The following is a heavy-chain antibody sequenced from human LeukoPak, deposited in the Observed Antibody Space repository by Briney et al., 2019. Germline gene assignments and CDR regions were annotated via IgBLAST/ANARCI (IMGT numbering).Heavy chain of an antibody. V-gene: IGHV4-59*01. CDR3: ARATNYGGNFDY. Sequence: SETLSLTCTVSGGSISSYYWSWIRQPPGRGLEWIGYIYYSGSTNYNPSLKSRVTISVDTSKYQFSLKLSSVTAADTAVYYCARATNYGGNFDYWGQGTLVTVSS. J-gene: IGHJ4*02. CDR1: GGSISSYY. CDR2: IYYSGST. D-gene: IGHD4-23*01.